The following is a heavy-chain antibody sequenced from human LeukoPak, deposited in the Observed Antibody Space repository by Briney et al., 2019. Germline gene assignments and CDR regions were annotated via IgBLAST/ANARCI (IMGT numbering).Heavy chain of an antibody. J-gene: IGHJ4*02. Sequence: ASVKVSCKASGGTFSSYAISWVRQAPGQGLEWMGGIIPIFGTANYAQKFQSRVTITADKSTSTAYMDLSSLRSEDTAVYYCARGYCSSTSCYFDYWGQGTLVTVSS. CDR2: IIPIFGTA. CDR1: GGTFSSYA. V-gene: IGHV1-69*06. CDR3: ARGYCSSTSCYFDY. D-gene: IGHD2-2*01.